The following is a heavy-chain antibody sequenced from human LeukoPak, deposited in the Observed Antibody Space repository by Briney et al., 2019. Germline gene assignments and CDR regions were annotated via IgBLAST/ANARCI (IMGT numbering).Heavy chain of an antibody. D-gene: IGHD2-2*01. V-gene: IGHV1-24*01. J-gene: IGHJ3*02. Sequence: ASVKVSCKVSGYTLTELSMHWVRQAPGKGLEWMGGFDPEDGETIYAQKFQGRVTMTEDTSTDTAYMELSSLRSEDTAVYYCATRYCSSTSCYRGAFDIWGQGTMVTVSS. CDR3: ATRYCSSTSCYRGAFDI. CDR2: FDPEDGET. CDR1: GYTLTELS.